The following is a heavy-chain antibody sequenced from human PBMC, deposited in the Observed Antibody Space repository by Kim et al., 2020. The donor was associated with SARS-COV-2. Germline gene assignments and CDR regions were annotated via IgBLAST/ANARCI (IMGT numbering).Heavy chain of an antibody. CDR3: ARDRRWLQSRSHYGMDV. D-gene: IGHD5-12*01. V-gene: IGHV3-53*01. Sequence: GGSLRLSCAASGFTVSSNYMSWVRQAPGKGLEWVSVIYSGGSTYYADSVKGRFTISRDNSKNTLYLQMNSLRAEDTAVYYCARDRRWLQSRSHYGMDVWGQGTTVTVSS. CDR2: IYSGGST. CDR1: GFTVSSNY. J-gene: IGHJ6*02.